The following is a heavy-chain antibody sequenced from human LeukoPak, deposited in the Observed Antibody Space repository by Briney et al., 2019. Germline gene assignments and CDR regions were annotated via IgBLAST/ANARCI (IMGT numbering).Heavy chain of an antibody. J-gene: IGHJ5*02. D-gene: IGHD3-10*01. Sequence: GGSLRLSCAASGFTFDDYAMHWVRQAPGKGLEWVSLISGDGGTTYYADSLKGRFTISRDNSKNTVYLQMNSLRAEDTAVYYCMVRGVIINWFDPWGQGTLVTVSS. CDR1: GFTFDDYA. CDR2: ISGDGGTT. V-gene: IGHV3-43*02. CDR3: MVRGVIINWFDP.